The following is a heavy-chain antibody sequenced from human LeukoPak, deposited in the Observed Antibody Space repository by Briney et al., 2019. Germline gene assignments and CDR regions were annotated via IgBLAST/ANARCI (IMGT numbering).Heavy chain of an antibody. V-gene: IGHV1-18*01. Sequence: GASVKVSCKASGYTFTSYAMNWVRQAPGQGLEWMGWISAYNGNTKYAQKFQGRVTMTTDTSTSTAYMELRSLRSDDTAVYYCARDPLRFGELLGYFDYWGQGTLVTVSS. CDR3: ARDPLRFGELLGYFDY. J-gene: IGHJ4*02. D-gene: IGHD3-10*01. CDR2: ISAYNGNT. CDR1: GYTFTSYA.